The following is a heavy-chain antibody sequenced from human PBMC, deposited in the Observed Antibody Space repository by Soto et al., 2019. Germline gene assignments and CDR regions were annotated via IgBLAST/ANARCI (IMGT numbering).Heavy chain of an antibody. CDR3: ARNDYGTYFLDY. V-gene: IGHV3-33*01. CDR2: IWYDGSHE. J-gene: IGHJ4*02. D-gene: IGHD1-7*01. Sequence: PGGSLRLSCVASGFTLSSYNMHWVRQAPGKGLEWLTVIWYDGSHEYYADSVKGRFTISRDTSRHTLYLQLDSLKPNDTAVYYCARNDYGTYFLDYWGQGALVTVSS. CDR1: GFTLSSYN.